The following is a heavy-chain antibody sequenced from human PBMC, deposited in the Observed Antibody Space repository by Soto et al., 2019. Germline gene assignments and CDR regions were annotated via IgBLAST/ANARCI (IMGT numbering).Heavy chain of an antibody. J-gene: IGHJ6*03. CDR2: IYSGGST. V-gene: IGHV3-53*04. CDR1: GFTVSSNY. Sequence: GGSLRLSCAASGFTVSSNYMSWVRQAPGKGLEWVSVIYSGGSTYYADSVKGRFTISRHNSKNTLYLQMNSLRAEDTAVYYCARGSNYPYYYYYYMDVWGKGTTVTVSS. CDR3: ARGSNYPYYYYYYMDV. D-gene: IGHD4-4*01.